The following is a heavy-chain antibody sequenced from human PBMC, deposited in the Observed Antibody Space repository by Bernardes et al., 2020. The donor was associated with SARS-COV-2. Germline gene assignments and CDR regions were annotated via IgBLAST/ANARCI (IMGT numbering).Heavy chain of an antibody. J-gene: IGHJ6*03. CDR1: GGSISSYY. D-gene: IGHD3-10*02. V-gene: IGHV4-59*08. CDR3: ARYVRWGDYMDV. CDR2: IYYSGST. Sequence: SETLSLTCTVSGGSISSYYWSWIRQPPGKGLEWIGYIYYSGSTNYNPSLKSRVTISVDTSKNQFSLKLISVTAADTAVYYCARYVRWGDYMDVWGKGTTVTVSS.